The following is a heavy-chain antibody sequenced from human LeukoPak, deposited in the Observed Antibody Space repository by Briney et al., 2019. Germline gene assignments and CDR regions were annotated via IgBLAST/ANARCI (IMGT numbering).Heavy chain of an antibody. D-gene: IGHD4-17*01. CDR2: INPNSAT. V-gene: IGHV1-2*02. CDR3: ARGKMNGDDFDY. Sequence: ASVKVSCKASGYTFTGSYMHWVRQAPGQGPEWMGWINPNSATSYAKRFQDRVTMTRDTSISTAYMELTRLRSEDTAVYYYARGKMNGDDFDYWGQGTLVTVSS. CDR1: GYTFTGSY. J-gene: IGHJ4*02.